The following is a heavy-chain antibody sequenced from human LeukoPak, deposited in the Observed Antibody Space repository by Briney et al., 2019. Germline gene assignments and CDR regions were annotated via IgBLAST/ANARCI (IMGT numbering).Heavy chain of an antibody. V-gene: IGHV3-53*01. Sequence: GGSLRLSCAASGLTVSTNYMTWVRQAPGKGLEWVSIFYSGDTTYYADSVRGRFTISRDNSKNTLYLQMNSLRAEDTALYYCARGYGHFDYWGQGTLVTVSS. J-gene: IGHJ4*02. CDR3: ARGYGHFDY. D-gene: IGHD1-1*01. CDR1: GLTVSTNY. CDR2: FYSGDTT.